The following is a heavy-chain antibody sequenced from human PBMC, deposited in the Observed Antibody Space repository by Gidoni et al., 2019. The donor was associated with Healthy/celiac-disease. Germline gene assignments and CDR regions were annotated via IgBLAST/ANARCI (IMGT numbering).Heavy chain of an antibody. V-gene: IGHV3-30-3*01. CDR2: ISYDGSNK. J-gene: IGHJ4*02. CDR3: AGGREDYDSLDY. D-gene: IGHD3-22*01. Sequence: QVQLVESGGGVVQPGRSLRLSCAASGFTFSSYAMHWVRQAPGKGLEWVAVISYDGSNKYYADSVKGRFTISRDNSKNTLYLQMNSLRAEDTAVYYCAGGREDYDSLDYWGQGTLVTVSS. CDR1: GFTFSSYA.